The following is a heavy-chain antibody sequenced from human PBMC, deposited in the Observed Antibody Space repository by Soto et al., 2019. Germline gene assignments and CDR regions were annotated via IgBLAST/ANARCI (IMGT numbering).Heavy chain of an antibody. Sequence: EVQLVESGGGLVKPGGSLRLSCAASGFTFSNAWMSWVRQAPGKGLEWVGRIKSNPDGGTTDYAAPVKGRFTISRDDSKNTLYLQVNSLKTEDTAVYYCTTLPYCSGGSCYPGGYYCFHMDVWGKGTTVTVSS. CDR1: GFTFSNAW. CDR3: TTLPYCSGGSCYPGGYYCFHMDV. J-gene: IGHJ6*03. D-gene: IGHD2-15*01. V-gene: IGHV3-15*01. CDR2: IKSNPDGGTT.